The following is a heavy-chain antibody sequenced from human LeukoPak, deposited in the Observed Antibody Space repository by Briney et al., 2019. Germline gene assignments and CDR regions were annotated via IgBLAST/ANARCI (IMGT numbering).Heavy chain of an antibody. V-gene: IGHV3-9*03. Sequence: PGRSLRLSCAASGFTFDDYAMHWVRQAPGKGLEWVSGISWNSGSIGYADSVKGRFTISRDNAKNSLYLQMNSLRAEDMALYYCAKDLVGATTFVAFDIWGQGTMVAVSS. D-gene: IGHD1-26*01. CDR2: ISWNSGSI. CDR1: GFTFDDYA. J-gene: IGHJ3*02. CDR3: AKDLVGATTFVAFDI.